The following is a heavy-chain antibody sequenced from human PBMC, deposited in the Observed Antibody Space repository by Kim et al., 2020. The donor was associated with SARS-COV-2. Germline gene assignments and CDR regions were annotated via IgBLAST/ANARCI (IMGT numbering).Heavy chain of an antibody. CDR3: AEGRAFDI. Sequence: GGSLRLSCATSGFPFNNYAMTWVRQAPGKGLEWVSAISGSGASTYYADSVKGRFTISRDNSKNTLYLQMNSLRAEDTAVYYCAEGRAFDIWGQGTMVTVSS. CDR1: GFPFNNYA. V-gene: IGHV3-23*01. J-gene: IGHJ3*02. CDR2: ISGSGAST.